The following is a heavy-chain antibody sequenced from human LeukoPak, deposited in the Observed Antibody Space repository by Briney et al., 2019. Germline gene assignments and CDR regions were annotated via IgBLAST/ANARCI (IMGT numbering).Heavy chain of an antibody. Sequence: PSETLSLTCTISGDSLSSNDDFCAWIRQSPAGGLEWLGIIYDGGASYYNPSLTSRVIISIDTSKRHFSLRLNSVTAADTAVYYCARQYSVGWRQLNEGYNWFDRWGQGTLVTVSS. V-gene: IGHV4-39*01. CDR1: GDSLSSNDDF. CDR3: ARQYSVGWRQLNEGYNWFDR. J-gene: IGHJ5*02. D-gene: IGHD5-24*01. CDR2: IYDGGAS.